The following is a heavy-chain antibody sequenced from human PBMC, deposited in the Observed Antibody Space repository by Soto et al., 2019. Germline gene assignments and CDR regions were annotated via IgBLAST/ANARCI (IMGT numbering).Heavy chain of an antibody. CDR1: GYTFTSYG. V-gene: IGHV1-18*01. Sequence: ASVKVSCKASGYTFTSYGISWVRQAPGQGLEWMGWISAYNGNTNYAQKLQGRVTMTTDTSTSTAHMELRSLRSDDTAVYYCARALRITMVRGVIPGLDAFDIRGQGTMGTVS. D-gene: IGHD3-10*01. CDR3: ARALRITMVRGVIPGLDAFDI. CDR2: ISAYNGNT. J-gene: IGHJ3*02.